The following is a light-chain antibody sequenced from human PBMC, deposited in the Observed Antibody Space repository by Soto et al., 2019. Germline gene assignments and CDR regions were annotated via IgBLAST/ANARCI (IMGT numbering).Light chain of an antibody. J-gene: IGLJ2*01. V-gene: IGLV8-61*01. CDR2: STN. CDR1: SGSVPTNHF. Sequence: QTVVTQEPSFSVTPGRSVTLTCGLSSGSVPTNHFPSWYQQTPGQAPRTLIYSTNIRSSGVPDRFSGSILGNKAALTITGAQADDESDYYCVLYMGSGISVFGGGTKVTVL. CDR3: VLYMGSGISV.